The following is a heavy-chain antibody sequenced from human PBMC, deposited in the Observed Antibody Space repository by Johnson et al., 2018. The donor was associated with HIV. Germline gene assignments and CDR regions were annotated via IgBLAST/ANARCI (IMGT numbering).Heavy chain of an antibody. CDR1: GFTVSSNY. CDR3: ARENYRRRDAFDV. CDR2: INWNGGNT. V-gene: IGHV3-20*04. Sequence: VQLVESGGGLVQPGGSLRLSCAASGFTVSSNYMSWVRQAPGKGLAWVSGINWNGGNTGYADSVKGRFIIARDNAKNSLYLQMNSLRTEDTAVYYCARENYRRRDAFDVWGQGTVVIVSS. J-gene: IGHJ3*01. D-gene: IGHD1-7*01.